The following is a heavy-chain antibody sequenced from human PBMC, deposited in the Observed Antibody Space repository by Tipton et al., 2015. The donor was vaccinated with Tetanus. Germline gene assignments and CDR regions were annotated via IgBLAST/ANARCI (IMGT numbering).Heavy chain of an antibody. V-gene: IGHV3-48*02. CDR2: ISSSSSTI. Sequence: SLRLSCAASGFTFSSYSMNWVRQAPGKGLVWVSYISSSSSTIYYADSVKGRFTISRDNAKNSLYLQMNSLRDEDTAVYYCARGLRDYVWGSYRSRAFDIWGQGTMVTVSS. J-gene: IGHJ3*02. CDR1: GFTFSSYS. D-gene: IGHD3-16*02. CDR3: ARGLRDYVWGSYRSRAFDI.